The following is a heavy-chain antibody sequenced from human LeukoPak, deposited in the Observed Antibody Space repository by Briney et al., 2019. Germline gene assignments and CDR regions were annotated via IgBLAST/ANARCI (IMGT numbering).Heavy chain of an antibody. D-gene: IGHD2-2*01. Sequence: GGSLRLSCAASGFTFSSCAMHWVRQAPGKGLEWVAVISYDGSNKYYADSVKGRFTISRDNSKNTLYLQMNSLRAEDTAVYYCARAPGYIVVVPAAMGAFDIWGQGTMVTVSS. V-gene: IGHV3-30-3*01. CDR1: GFTFSSCA. J-gene: IGHJ3*02. CDR2: ISYDGSNK. CDR3: ARAPGYIVVVPAAMGAFDI.